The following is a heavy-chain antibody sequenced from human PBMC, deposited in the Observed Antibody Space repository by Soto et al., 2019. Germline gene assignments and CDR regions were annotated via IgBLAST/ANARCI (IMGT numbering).Heavy chain of an antibody. CDR2: ISYDGSNK. D-gene: IGHD2-2*03. Sequence: GGSLRLSCAASGFTFSSYGMHWVRQAPGKGLEWVAVISYDGSNKYYADSVKGRFTISRDNSENTLYLQMNSLRAEDTAVYYCAKDPMDIVVVTDATTDYWRQGTLVSVSS. V-gene: IGHV3-30*18. CDR3: AKDPMDIVVVTDATTDY. CDR1: GFTFSSYG. J-gene: IGHJ4*02.